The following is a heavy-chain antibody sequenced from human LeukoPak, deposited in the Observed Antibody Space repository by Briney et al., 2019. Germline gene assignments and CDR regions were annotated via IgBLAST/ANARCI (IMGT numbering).Heavy chain of an antibody. J-gene: IGHJ4*02. Sequence: SETLSLTCTVSGGSMSNYYCSWIRQPPGKGLEWIGYIYYSGSTNYNPSLKSRVTISVDTSKNQFSLKLSSVTAADTAVYYCARDGRGFLRFGYWGQGTLVTVSS. V-gene: IGHV4-59*01. D-gene: IGHD1-26*01. CDR2: IYYSGST. CDR3: ARDGRGFLRFGY. CDR1: GGSMSNYY.